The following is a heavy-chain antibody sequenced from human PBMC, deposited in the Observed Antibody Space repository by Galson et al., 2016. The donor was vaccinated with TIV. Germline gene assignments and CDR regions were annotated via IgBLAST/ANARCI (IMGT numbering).Heavy chain of an antibody. Sequence: SLRLSCAASEITVSRNYMSWVRQAPGGGLEWVSTIYSSGDTYYADSVKGRLTISRDNSKNTLYLQMSGLRTEDTAVYYCARDRFFDASGYYYYYYGMDVWGQGTTVTVSS. CDR1: EITVSRNY. D-gene: IGHD3-22*01. J-gene: IGHJ6*02. V-gene: IGHV3-66*03. CDR3: ARDRFFDASGYYYYYYGMDV. CDR2: IYSSGDT.